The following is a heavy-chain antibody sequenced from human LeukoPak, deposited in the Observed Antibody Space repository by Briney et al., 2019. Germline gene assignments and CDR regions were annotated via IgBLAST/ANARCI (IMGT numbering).Heavy chain of an antibody. V-gene: IGHV3-23*01. CDR1: GFTFSSDA. CDR2: ISGSGGST. D-gene: IGHD3-10*01. J-gene: IGHJ4*02. Sequence: GGSLRLSCAASGFTFSSDAMSWVRQSPGKGLEWDSTISGSGGSTYYADSVKGRFTISRDNSKNTLYLQMNSLRVEDTAVYYCAKVTSNYWDQGTLVTVSS. CDR3: AKVTSNY.